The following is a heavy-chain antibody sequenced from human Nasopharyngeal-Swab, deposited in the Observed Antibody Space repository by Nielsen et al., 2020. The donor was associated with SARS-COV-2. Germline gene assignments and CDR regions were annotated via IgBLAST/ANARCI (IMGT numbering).Heavy chain of an antibody. V-gene: IGHV1-3*01. J-gene: IGHJ4*02. CDR2: INAGNGNT. CDR3: ERKKKSTGDY. CDR1: GYTFTSYA. Sequence: ASVKVSCKASGYTFTSYAMHWVRQAPGQRLEWMGWINAGNGNTKYSQKFQGRVTITRDTSASTDYRELSSRRSEDKAGEEGERKKKSTGDYWGQGTLVTVSS. D-gene: IGHD1-14*01.